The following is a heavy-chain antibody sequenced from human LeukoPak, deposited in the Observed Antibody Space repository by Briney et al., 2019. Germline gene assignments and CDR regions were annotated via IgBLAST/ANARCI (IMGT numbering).Heavy chain of an antibody. J-gene: IGHJ4*02. CDR1: GYTFITYY. CDR2: INPSGGST. V-gene: IGHV1-46*01. CDR3: ARSRLLLDY. D-gene: IGHD2-21*02. Sequence: ASVKVSCKASGYTFITYYMHWVRQAPGQGLEWMGIINPSGGSTSYAQKFQGRATMTGDTSTSTVYMELSSLRSEDTAVYYYARSRLLLDYWGQGTLVTVSS.